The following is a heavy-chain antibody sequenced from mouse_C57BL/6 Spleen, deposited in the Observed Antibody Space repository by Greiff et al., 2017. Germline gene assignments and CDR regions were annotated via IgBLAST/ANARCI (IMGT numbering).Heavy chain of an antibody. CDR1: GYTFTSYW. D-gene: IGHD2-1*01. Sequence: VQLQQSGAELVMPGASVKLSCKASGYTFTSYWMHWVKQRPGQGLEWIGEIDPSDSYTNYNQKFKGKSTLTVDKSSSTAYMQLSSLTSEDSAVYYGARSVWPDVYGNYGYWGQGTTLTVSS. J-gene: IGHJ2*01. V-gene: IGHV1-69*01. CDR3: ARSVWPDVYGNYGY. CDR2: IDPSDSYT.